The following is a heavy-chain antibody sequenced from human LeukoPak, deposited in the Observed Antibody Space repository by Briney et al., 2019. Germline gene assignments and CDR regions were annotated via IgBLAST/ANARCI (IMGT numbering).Heavy chain of an antibody. J-gene: IGHJ4*02. CDR2: IIPIFGTA. D-gene: IGHD2-21*01. CDR3: ARAANVILPYYFDD. Sequence: SVKVSCKASGGTFSSYAISWVRQAPGQGLEWMGGIIPIFGTANYAQKFQGRVTITADKSTSTAYMELSSLRSEDTAMYYCARAANVILPYYFDDWGQGTPVTVSS. V-gene: IGHV1-69*06. CDR1: GGTFSSYA.